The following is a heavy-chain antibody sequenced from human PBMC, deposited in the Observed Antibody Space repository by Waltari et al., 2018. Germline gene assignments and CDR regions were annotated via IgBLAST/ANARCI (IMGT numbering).Heavy chain of an antibody. Sequence: QVQLQESGPGLVKPSETLSLTCTVSGGSISSYYWSWIRQPPGKGLEWIGYIYYSGSTNYNPSLKSRVTISVDTSKNQFSLKLSSLRSEDTAVYYCARWGFRELLYYFDYWGQGTLVTVSS. CDR3: ARWGFRELLYYFDY. CDR2: IYYSGST. CDR1: GGSISSYY. V-gene: IGHV4-59*01. J-gene: IGHJ4*02. D-gene: IGHD3-10*01.